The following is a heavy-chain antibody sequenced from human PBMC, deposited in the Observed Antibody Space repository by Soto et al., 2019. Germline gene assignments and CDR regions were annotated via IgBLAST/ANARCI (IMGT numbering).Heavy chain of an antibody. D-gene: IGHD3-9*01. CDR2: IYPGDSDT. J-gene: IGHJ6*02. CDR3: ARHVPTGSDVTGYYYYGMDV. V-gene: IGHV5-51*01. Sequence: PGESLKISCKGSGYSFTSYWIGWVRQMPGKGLEWMGIIYPGDSDTRYSPSFQGQVTISADKSISTAYLQWSSLKASDTAMYYCARHVPTGSDVTGYYYYGMDVWGQGTTVTVSS. CDR1: GYSFTSYW.